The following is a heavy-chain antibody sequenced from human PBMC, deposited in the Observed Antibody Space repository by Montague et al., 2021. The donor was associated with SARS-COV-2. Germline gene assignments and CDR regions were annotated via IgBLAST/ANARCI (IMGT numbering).Heavy chain of an antibody. CDR3: ARGVVGPTVLFLEY. CDR1: NYSVSSGYY. CDR2: KFHSRST. D-gene: IGHD1-26*01. Sequence: SETLSLTCTVSNYSVSSGYYWGWIRQFPGKGLEWIGFKFHSRSTYYNPSLQSRVITSVDTSKNQVSLKLRSVSAADTAVYYCARGVVGPTVLFLEYWGQGILVAVSS. J-gene: IGHJ4*02. V-gene: IGHV4-38-2*02.